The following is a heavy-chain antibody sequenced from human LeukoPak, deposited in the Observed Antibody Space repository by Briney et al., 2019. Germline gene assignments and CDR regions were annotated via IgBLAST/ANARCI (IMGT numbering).Heavy chain of an antibody. V-gene: IGHV3-23*01. D-gene: IGHD4-17*01. CDR3: ANIFYGDYRVGALDI. CDR2: ISGSGGST. Sequence: GGSLRLSCAASGFTFSSYAMSWVRQAPGKGLEWVSAISGSGGSTYYADSVKGRFTISRDNSKNTLYLQMNSLRAEDTAVYYCANIFYGDYRVGALDIWGQGTMVTVSS. J-gene: IGHJ3*02. CDR1: GFTFSSYA.